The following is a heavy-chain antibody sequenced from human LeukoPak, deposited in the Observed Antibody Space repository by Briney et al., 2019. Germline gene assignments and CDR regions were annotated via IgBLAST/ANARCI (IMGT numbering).Heavy chain of an antibody. Sequence: GGSLRLSCAASQFTVSHAWMSWVRQAPGKGLEWVGRIKSKTDGGTTDYAAPVEGRFTISRDDSKDTLYLQMNSLKTEDTAVYFCTTAALGRWGQGTLVTVSS. CDR2: IKSKTDGGTT. J-gene: IGHJ1*01. CDR3: TTAALGR. CDR1: QFTVSHAW. V-gene: IGHV3-15*01.